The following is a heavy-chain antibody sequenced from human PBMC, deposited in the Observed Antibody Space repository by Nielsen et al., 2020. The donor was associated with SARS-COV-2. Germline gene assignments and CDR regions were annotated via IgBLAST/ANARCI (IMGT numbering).Heavy chain of an antibody. CDR2: IYSDGST. D-gene: IGHD5-18*01. J-gene: IGHJ4*02. Sequence: GESLKIFCAASGFSVSSHDMNWVRQAPGKGLQWVSLIYSDGSTKYADSVKGRFTISRDNSRNTVYLQMNSLRPEDTAVYYCAREFALRDTAYFDYWGQGTLVTVSS. CDR3: AREFALRDTAYFDY. V-gene: IGHV3-53*01. CDR1: GFSVSSHD.